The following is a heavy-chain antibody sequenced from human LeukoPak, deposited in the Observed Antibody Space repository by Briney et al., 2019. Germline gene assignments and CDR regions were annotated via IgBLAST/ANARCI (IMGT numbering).Heavy chain of an antibody. CDR3: ARDGVVTMRYYFDY. J-gene: IGHJ4*02. D-gene: IGHD3-3*01. Sequence: GGSLRLSCAASGFTFRIYAMHWVRQTPDKGLEWVAVISYDGSNAYYADSVKGRFAISRDNSKNTLYLQMNSLRAEDTAVYYCARDGVVTMRYYFDYWGQGALVTVSS. V-gene: IGHV3-30*09. CDR2: ISYDGSNA. CDR1: GFTFRIYA.